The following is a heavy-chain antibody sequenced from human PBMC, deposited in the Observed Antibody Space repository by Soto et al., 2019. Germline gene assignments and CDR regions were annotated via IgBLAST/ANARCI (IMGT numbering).Heavy chain of an antibody. Sequence: PSETLSLTCAVSGYSISSGYYWGWIRQPPGKGLEWTGSIYHSGSTYYNPSLKSRVTISVDTSKNQFSLKLSSVTAADTAVYYCARDQVFGYDSWSGRGKMDVWGQGTTVTVSS. D-gene: IGHD3-3*01. CDR1: GYSISSGYY. CDR3: ARDQVFGYDSWSGRGKMDV. V-gene: IGHV4-38-2*02. CDR2: IYHSGST. J-gene: IGHJ6*02.